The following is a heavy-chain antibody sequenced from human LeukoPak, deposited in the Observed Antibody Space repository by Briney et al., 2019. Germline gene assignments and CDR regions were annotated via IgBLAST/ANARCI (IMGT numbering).Heavy chain of an antibody. Sequence: ASVKVSCKASGYTFTNYYIHWVRQAPGQGLECMGIINPSGGSTNYAQKFQGRVTITADKSTSTAYMELRSLTSDDTALYYCARDAPYSSSWYVPFDYWGQGTLVTVSS. J-gene: IGHJ4*02. CDR2: INPSGGST. V-gene: IGHV1-46*01. CDR3: ARDAPYSSSWYVPFDY. D-gene: IGHD6-13*01. CDR1: GYTFTNYY.